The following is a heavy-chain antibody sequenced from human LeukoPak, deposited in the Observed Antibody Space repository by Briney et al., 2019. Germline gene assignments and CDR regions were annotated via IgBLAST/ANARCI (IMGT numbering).Heavy chain of an antibody. D-gene: IGHD3-10*01. J-gene: IGHJ4*02. Sequence: SETLSLTCAVYGGSFSGYYWSWIRQPPGKGLEWIGEINHSGSTNYNPSLTSRVTISVDTSKNQFSLKLSSVTAADTAVYYCARVVGGPTYYYGSGTFDYWGQGTLVTVSS. CDR3: ARVVGGPTYYYGSGTFDY. CDR1: GGSFSGYY. V-gene: IGHV4-34*01. CDR2: INHSGST.